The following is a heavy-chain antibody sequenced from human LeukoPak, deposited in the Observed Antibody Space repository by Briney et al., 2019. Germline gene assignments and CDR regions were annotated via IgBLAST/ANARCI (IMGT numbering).Heavy chain of an antibody. CDR2: MNPNSGNT. CDR3: ARGRAAAGPYYFDY. D-gene: IGHD6-13*01. Sequence: ASVKVSCKASGYTFTSYDINWVRQATGQGLEWMGWMNPNSGNTGYAQKFQGRVTMTRNTSISTAYMELSSLRSEDTAVYYCARGRAAAGPYYFDYWGQGTLVTVSS. J-gene: IGHJ4*02. V-gene: IGHV1-8*01. CDR1: GYTFTSYD.